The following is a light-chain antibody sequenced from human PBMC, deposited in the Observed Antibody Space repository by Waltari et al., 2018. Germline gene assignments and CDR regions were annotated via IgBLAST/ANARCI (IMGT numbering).Light chain of an antibody. CDR3: SSYAGSNTYVR. Sequence: QSALTQPPSASGSPGQSVTISCSGTSSDVGGHNYVSWYQQHPGQVRKLVIFEVRKRPSGVPDRFSGSRSGNTSSPTVSGLQAEDEADYYCSSYAGSNTYVRFGGGTKLTVL. CDR1: SSDVGGHNY. J-gene: IGLJ2*01. V-gene: IGLV2-8*01. CDR2: EVR.